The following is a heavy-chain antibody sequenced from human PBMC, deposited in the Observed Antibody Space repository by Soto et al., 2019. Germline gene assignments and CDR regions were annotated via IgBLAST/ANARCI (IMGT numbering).Heavy chain of an antibody. J-gene: IGHJ6*02. D-gene: IGHD3-3*01. CDR3: ARARSITIFGVVGFEMEG. CDR2: IDPSDSYT. CDR1: GYTFTDYW. Sequence: PGESLKISCKGSGYTFTDYWINWVRQMPGKGLEWMGRIDPSDSYTKYSPSFQGHVTISADKSISTAYLEWSSLEASDTAMYYCARARSITIFGVVGFEMEGWGQGTTVTVSS. V-gene: IGHV5-10-1*01.